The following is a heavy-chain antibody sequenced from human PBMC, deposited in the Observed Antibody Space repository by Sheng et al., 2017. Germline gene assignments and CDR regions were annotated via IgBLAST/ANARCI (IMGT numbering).Heavy chain of an antibody. CDR1: GGSFSGYY. Sequence: QVQLQQWGAGLLKPSETLSLTCAVYGGSFSGYYWSWIRQPPGKGLEWIGEINHSGSTNYNPSLKSRVTISVDTSKNQFSLKLSSVTAADTAVYYCARHSPWDGYNFVFSSWGQGTLVTVSS. CDR2: INHSGST. D-gene: IGHD5-12*01. V-gene: IGHV4-34*01. J-gene: IGHJ4*02. CDR3: ARHSPWDGYNFVFSS.